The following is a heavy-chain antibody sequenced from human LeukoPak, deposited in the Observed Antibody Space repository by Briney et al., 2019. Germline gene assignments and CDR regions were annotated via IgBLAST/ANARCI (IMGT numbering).Heavy chain of an antibody. J-gene: IGHJ4*02. D-gene: IGHD6-13*01. CDR3: ASSSWTYYFDY. CDR2: IKQDGSEK. Sequence: GGSLRLSCAASGFTFSSYWMSWVRQAPGKGLEWVANIKQDGSEKYYVDSVKGRFTISRDNAKNSLYLQMNSLRAEDTAVYYCASSSWTYYFDYWGQGTLVTVSS. V-gene: IGHV3-7*01. CDR1: GFTFSSYW.